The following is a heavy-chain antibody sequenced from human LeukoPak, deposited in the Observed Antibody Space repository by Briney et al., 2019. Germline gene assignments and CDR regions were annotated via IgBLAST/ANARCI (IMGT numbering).Heavy chain of an antibody. CDR1: GFTFSSYS. CDR3: ASAGSYYAFDS. V-gene: IGHV3-21*01. Sequence: GGSLRLSRAASGFTFSSYSMNWVRQAPGKGLEWVSSISGGSSYISYADSVKGRFTISRDNSKNSLYLQMNSLRAEDTAVYYCASAGSYYAFDSWGQGTMVTVSS. J-gene: IGHJ3*02. CDR2: ISGGSSYI. D-gene: IGHD1-26*01.